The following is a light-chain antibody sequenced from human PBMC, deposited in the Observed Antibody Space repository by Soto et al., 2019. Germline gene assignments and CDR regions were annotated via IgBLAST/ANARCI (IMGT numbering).Light chain of an antibody. J-gene: IGKJ4*01. CDR2: GAS. CDR1: QRIGSSY. V-gene: IGKV3-20*01. Sequence: ENVLTQSPGTLSFSPGERATLSCRASQRIGSSYLAWYQQKPGQAPRLLIYGASSRATGIPDRFSGSGSGTDFTLSISRLEPEDFAVYYCQQYGSSREITFGGGTRVEIK. CDR3: QQYGSSREIT.